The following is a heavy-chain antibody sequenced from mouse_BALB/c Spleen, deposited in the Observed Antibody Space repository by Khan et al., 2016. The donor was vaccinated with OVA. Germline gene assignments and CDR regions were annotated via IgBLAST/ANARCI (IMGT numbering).Heavy chain of an antibody. CDR3: TRSGYGSFAY. V-gene: IGHV1S81*02. CDR2: INPNNGGT. J-gene: IGHJ3*01. D-gene: IGHD2-2*01. Sequence: QVQLQQSGAELVKPGASVKLSCKASGYTFSSYYMYWVKQRPGQGLEWIGEINPNNGGTNFTEKFKNKATLTVDKSSSTAYMQLSSLTSEDSAVYYCTRSGYGSFAYWGQGTLVTVSA. CDR1: GYTFSSYY.